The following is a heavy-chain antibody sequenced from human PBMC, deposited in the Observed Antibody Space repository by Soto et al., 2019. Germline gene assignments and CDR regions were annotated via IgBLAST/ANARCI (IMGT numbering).Heavy chain of an antibody. D-gene: IGHD6-13*01. Sequence: SLRLSCAASGFTVSSNYMSWVRQAPGKGLEWVSVIYSGGSTYYADSVKGRFTISRDNSKNTLYLQMNSLRAEDTAVYYCAREGSSSWYRLPFDYWGQGTLVTVSS. CDR3: AREGSSSWYRLPFDY. V-gene: IGHV3-66*01. J-gene: IGHJ4*02. CDR1: GFTVSSNY. CDR2: IYSGGST.